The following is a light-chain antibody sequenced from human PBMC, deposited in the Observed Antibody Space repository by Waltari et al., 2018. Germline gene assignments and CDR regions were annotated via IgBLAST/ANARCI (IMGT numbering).Light chain of an antibody. V-gene: IGKV1-39*01. CDR2: AAS. J-gene: IGKJ2*01. CDR1: QNIDNF. CDR3: QQSHSPPFT. Sequence: DIQMTQSPSSVSASVGDRVTIACRASQNIDNFLNGYQHKPGEAPQVLVFAASTLQDGVPSRFSASASGTHFTLTIGSLQPEDFATYYCQQSHSPPFTFGQGT.